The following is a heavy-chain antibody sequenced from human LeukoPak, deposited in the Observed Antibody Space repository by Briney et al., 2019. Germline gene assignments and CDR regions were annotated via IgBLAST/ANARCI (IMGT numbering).Heavy chain of an antibody. V-gene: IGHV1-46*01. J-gene: IGHJ5*02. CDR3: ARDSPMIVVASGTNWFDP. Sequence: ASVKVSCKASGYTFTGYYMHWVRQAPGQGLEWMGIINPSGGSTSYAQKFQGRVTMTRDTSTSTVYMELSSLRSEDTAVYYCARDSPMIVVASGTNWFDPWGQGTLVTVSS. D-gene: IGHD3-22*01. CDR2: INPSGGST. CDR1: GYTFTGYY.